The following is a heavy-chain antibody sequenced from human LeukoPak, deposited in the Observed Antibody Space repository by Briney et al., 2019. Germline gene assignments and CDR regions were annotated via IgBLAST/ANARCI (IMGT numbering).Heavy chain of an antibody. V-gene: IGHV4-34*01. CDR1: GGSFSGYY. CDR2: INHSGST. CDR3: ARRCSSWFCYYYMDV. J-gene: IGHJ6*03. D-gene: IGHD6-13*01. Sequence: SETLSLTCAVYGGSFSGYYWSWIRQPPGKGLEWIGEINHSGSTNYNPSLKSRVTISVDTSKNQFSLILSSVTAADTAVYYCARRCSSWFCYYYMDVWGQGTKVTVSS.